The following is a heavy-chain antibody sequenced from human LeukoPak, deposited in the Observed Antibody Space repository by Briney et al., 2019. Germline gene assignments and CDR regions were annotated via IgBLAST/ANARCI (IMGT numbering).Heavy chain of an antibody. CDR3: ARVGLVGATLIDY. V-gene: IGHV1-69*02. D-gene: IGHD1-26*01. CDR1: GGTFISYT. Sequence: SVKVSCKASGGTFISYTISWVRQAPGQGLEWMGRIIPILGIANYAQKFQGRVTITADKSTSTAYMELSSLRSEDTAVYYCARVGLVGATLIDYWGQGTLVTVSS. J-gene: IGHJ4*02. CDR2: IIPILGIA.